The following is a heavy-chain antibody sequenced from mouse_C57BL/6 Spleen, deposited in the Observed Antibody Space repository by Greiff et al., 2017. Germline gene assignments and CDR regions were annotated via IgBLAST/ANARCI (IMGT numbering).Heavy chain of an antibody. CDR2: IDPETGGT. J-gene: IGHJ1*03. CDR3: TRYPLYWYFDV. CDR1: GYTFTDYE. Sequence: QVQLKESGAELVRPGASVTLSCKASGYTFTDYEMHWVKQTPVHGLEWIGAIDPETGGTAYNQKFKGKAILTADKSSSTAYMELRSLTSEDSAVYYCTRYPLYWYFDVWGTGTTVTVSS. V-gene: IGHV1-15*01.